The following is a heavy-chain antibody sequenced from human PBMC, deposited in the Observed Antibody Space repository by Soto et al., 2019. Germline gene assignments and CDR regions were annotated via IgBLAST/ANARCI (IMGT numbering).Heavy chain of an antibody. Sequence: GGSLRLSCAASGFTFSTYSMNWVRQAPGKGLEWVSSISSSSGYIYYADSVKGRFTISRDDAKNSLSLQMNSLRAEDTAVYYCTRVRSYSYGQGYGMDVWGQGTTVTVSS. CDR3: TRVRSYSYGQGYGMDV. CDR2: ISSSSGYI. CDR1: GFTFSTYS. D-gene: IGHD5-18*01. J-gene: IGHJ6*02. V-gene: IGHV3-21*01.